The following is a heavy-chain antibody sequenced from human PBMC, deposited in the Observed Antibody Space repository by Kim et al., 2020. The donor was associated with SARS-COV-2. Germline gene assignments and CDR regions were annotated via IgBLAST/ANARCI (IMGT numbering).Heavy chain of an antibody. D-gene: IGHD1-1*01. J-gene: IGHJ4*02. CDR1: AHTFTGYY. V-gene: IGHV1-2*06. CDR3: ARDEAWSWLQLWLAY. CDR2: SSPNSGDT. Sequence: ASVKVSCKVSAHTFTGYYLHWVRQAPGQGLEWMERSSPNSGDTHNAQSFQGRVTMTRDTSINSVYMELRRLTSDDTAVYYCARDEAWSWLQLWLAYWGQG.